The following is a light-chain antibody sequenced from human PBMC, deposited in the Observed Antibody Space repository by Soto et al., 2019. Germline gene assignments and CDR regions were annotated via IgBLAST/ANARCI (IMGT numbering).Light chain of an antibody. J-gene: IGKJ2*01. CDR1: QSLLLSNGYNS. CDR2: FGS. V-gene: IGKV2-28*01. Sequence: DIVLTQSPLSLPVTPGEPASISCRSSQSLLLSNGYNSLDWYLQKPGQSPQLLIYFGSNRASGVPDRFSGSVSGTDFTLRISRVEAEDGGDYYCMQARHTPYTFGPGTKLEIK. CDR3: MQARHTPYT.